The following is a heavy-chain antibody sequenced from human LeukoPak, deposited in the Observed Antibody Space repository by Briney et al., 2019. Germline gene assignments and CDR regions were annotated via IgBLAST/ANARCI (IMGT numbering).Heavy chain of an antibody. CDR2: INPNSGAT. Sequence: GASVKVSLKASGYTFTGYYMHWVRQAPGQGLEWMGWINPNSGATNYAQKFQGRVTVTRDTSISTAYMELSSLRSDDTAVYYCARCYCTTTSCYYFDFWGQGTLVTVSS. V-gene: IGHV1-2*02. CDR3: ARCYCTTTSCYYFDF. J-gene: IGHJ4*02. D-gene: IGHD2-2*01. CDR1: GYTFTGYY.